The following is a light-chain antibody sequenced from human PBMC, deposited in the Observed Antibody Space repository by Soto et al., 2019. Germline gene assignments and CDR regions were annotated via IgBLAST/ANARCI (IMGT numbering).Light chain of an antibody. J-gene: IGLJ3*02. CDR3: SSYTISSTRV. CDR2: EVS. CDR1: SSDVGGYNY. V-gene: IGLV2-14*01. Sequence: QSALTQPASVSGSPGQSITISCTGTSSDVGGYNYVSWYQQHPGKAPKLMIYEVSNRPSGVSNRFSGSKSGNTASLTISGLQAEDEADYYCSSYTISSTRVFGVGTKLTVL.